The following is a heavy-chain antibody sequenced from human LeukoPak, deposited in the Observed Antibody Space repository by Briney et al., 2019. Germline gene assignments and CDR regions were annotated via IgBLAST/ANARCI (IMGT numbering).Heavy chain of an antibody. D-gene: IGHD3-22*01. CDR1: GGSFSGYY. CDR2: INHSGST. Sequence: SETLSLTCAVYGGSFSGYYWSWIRQPPGKGLEWIGEINHSGSTNYNPSLKSRVTISVDTSKNQFSLKLSSVTAADTAVYYCARDYYDSSGYYYFDYWGQGTLVTVSS. CDR3: ARDYYDSSGYYYFDY. V-gene: IGHV4-34*01. J-gene: IGHJ4*02.